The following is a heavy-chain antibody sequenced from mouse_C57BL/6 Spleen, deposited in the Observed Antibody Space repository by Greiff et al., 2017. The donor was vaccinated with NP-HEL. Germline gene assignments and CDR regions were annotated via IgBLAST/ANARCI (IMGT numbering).Heavy chain of an antibody. Sequence: QVQLQQSGAELVMPGASVKLSCKASGYTFTSYWMHWVKQRPGQGLEWIGEIDPSDSYTNYNQKFKGKSTLTVDKSSSTAYMQLSSLTSEDSAVYYCARSRGYGSSHYYAMDYWGQGTSVTVSS. J-gene: IGHJ4*01. V-gene: IGHV1-69*01. D-gene: IGHD1-1*01. CDR2: IDPSDSYT. CDR3: ARSRGYGSSHYYAMDY. CDR1: GYTFTSYW.